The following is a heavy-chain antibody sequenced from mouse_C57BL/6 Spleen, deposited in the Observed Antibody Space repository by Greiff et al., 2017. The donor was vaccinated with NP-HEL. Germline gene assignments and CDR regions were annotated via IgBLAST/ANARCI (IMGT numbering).Heavy chain of an antibody. J-gene: IGHJ3*01. CDR3: ARIEIYDGYPAWFAY. V-gene: IGHV1-82*01. D-gene: IGHD2-3*01. CDR2: IYPGDGDT. Sequence: QVQLKQSGPELVKPGASVKISCKASGYAFSSSWMNWVKQRPGKGLEWIGRIYPGDGDTNYNGKFKGKATLTADKSSSTAYMQLSSLTSEDSAVYFCARIEIYDGYPAWFAYWGQGTLVTVSA. CDR1: GYAFSSSW.